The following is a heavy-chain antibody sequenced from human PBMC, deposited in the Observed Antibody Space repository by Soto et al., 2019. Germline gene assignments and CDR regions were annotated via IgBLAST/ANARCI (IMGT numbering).Heavy chain of an antibody. CDR2: IIPIFGTA. D-gene: IGHD1-7*01. CDR3: AREGGSTGTTGEVSYYYGMDV. V-gene: IGHV1-69*13. J-gene: IGHJ6*02. CDR1: GGTFSSYA. Sequence: SVKVSCKASGGTFSSYAISWVRQAPGQGLESMGGIIPIFGTANYAQKFQGRVTITADESTSTAYMELSSLRSEDTAVYYCAREGGSTGTTGEVSYYYGMDVWGQGTTVTVSS.